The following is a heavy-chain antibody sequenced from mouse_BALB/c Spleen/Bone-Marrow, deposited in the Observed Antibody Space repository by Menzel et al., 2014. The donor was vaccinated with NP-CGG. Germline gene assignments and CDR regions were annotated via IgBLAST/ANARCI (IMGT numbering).Heavy chain of an antibody. D-gene: IGHD1-1*02. CDR3: ARLQLLWSRGLYY. CDR1: GFNIKDTY. J-gene: IGHJ2*01. V-gene: IGHV14-3*02. CDR2: IDLANGNT. Sequence: VQLQQSGVELVKPWASVKLSCTAYGFNIKDTYMHWVKQRPEQGLEWIGRIDLANGNTKYDPKFQGKATLTAATSSNTSYLQHSSLASEDTAVYYFARLQLLWSRGLYYLNQGTTPAIS.